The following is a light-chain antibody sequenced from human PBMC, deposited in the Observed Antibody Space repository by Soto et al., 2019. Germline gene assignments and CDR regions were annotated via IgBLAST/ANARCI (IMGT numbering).Light chain of an antibody. Sequence: DTVLTQSPGTLSLSPGETATLSCRASQSVNSNYLAWYQQKPGQAPRLLIYGASARATGIPDRFSGSGSGTDFTLAISRLEPEDFAVYYCQHFGGSSYTFGQGTKPEIK. CDR1: QSVNSNY. J-gene: IGKJ2*01. CDR3: QHFGGSSYT. CDR2: GAS. V-gene: IGKV3-20*01.